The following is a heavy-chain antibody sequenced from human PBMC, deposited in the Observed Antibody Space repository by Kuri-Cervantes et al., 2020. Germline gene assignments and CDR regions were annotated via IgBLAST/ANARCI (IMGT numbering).Heavy chain of an antibody. V-gene: IGHV3-23*01. J-gene: IGHJ5*02. D-gene: IGHD3-16*02. CDR3: ARDHYDYVWGRYRQEYNWFDP. CDR1: GFTFSSYA. Sequence: GGSPRLSCAASGFTFSSYAMSWVRQAPGKGLEWVSAISGSGGSTYYADSVKGRFTISRDNSKNTLYLQMNSLRAEDTAVYYCARDHYDYVWGRYRQEYNWFDPWGQGTLVTVSS. CDR2: ISGSGGST.